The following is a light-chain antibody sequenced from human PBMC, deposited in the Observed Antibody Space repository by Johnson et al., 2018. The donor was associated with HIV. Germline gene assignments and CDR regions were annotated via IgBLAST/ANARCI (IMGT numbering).Light chain of an antibody. CDR3: GTWDSSLSAV. J-gene: IGLJ1*01. CDR1: SSNIGNNY. Sequence: QSLLTQPPSVSAAPRQKVTISCSGSSSNIGNNYVSWYQQLPGTAPKLLIYDNNKRPSGIPDRFSGSKSGTSATLGITGLQTGDEADYYCGTWDSSLSAVFGTGTKVTVL. V-gene: IGLV1-51*01. CDR2: DNN.